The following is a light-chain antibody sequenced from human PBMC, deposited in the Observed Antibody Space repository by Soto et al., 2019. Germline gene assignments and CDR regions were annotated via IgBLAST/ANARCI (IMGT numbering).Light chain of an antibody. CDR3: QSYDSSNPNWV. Sequence: NFMLTQPHSVSESPGKTVTISCTRSSGSIASNYVQWYQQRPGSAPTTVIYEDNQRPSGVPDRFSGSIDSSSNSASLTISGLKTEDEADYYSQSYDSSNPNWVFGGGTKLTVL. J-gene: IGLJ3*02. CDR1: SGSIASNY. CDR2: EDN. V-gene: IGLV6-57*04.